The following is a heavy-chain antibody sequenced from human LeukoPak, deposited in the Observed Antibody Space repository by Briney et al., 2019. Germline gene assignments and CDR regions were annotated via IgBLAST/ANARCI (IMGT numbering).Heavy chain of an antibody. CDR3: ARDQGDNWNYGDAFDI. CDR2: IIPILGIA. CDR1: GGTFSSYA. Sequence: GASVKVSCKASGGTFSSYAISWVRQAPGQGLEWMGRIIPILGIANYAQKFQGRVTITADKSTSTAYMELRSLRSDDTAVYYCARDQGDNWNYGDAFDIWGQGAMVTVSS. J-gene: IGHJ3*02. V-gene: IGHV1-69*04. D-gene: IGHD1-7*01.